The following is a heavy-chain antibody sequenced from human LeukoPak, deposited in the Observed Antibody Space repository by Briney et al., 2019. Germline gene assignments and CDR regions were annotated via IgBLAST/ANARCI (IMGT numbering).Heavy chain of an antibody. CDR3: ARGTEPSGSYGPWFDP. D-gene: IGHD1-26*01. CDR2: INHSGST. CDR1: GGSISSSSYF. Sequence: PSETLSLTCTVSGGSISSSSYFWSWIRQPPGKGLEWIGEINHSGSTNYNPSLKSRVTISVDTSKNQFSLELSSVTAADTAVYYCARGTEPSGSYGPWFDPWGQGTLVTVSS. J-gene: IGHJ5*02. V-gene: IGHV4-39*07.